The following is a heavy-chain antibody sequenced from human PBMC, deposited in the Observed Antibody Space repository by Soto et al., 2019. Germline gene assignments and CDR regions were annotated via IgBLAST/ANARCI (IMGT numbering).Heavy chain of an antibody. CDR1: GFTFSSYA. CDR2: ISYDGSNK. Sequence: GGSLRLSCAASGFTFSSYAMHWVRQAPGKGLEWVAVISYDGSNKYYADSVKGRFTISRDNSKNTLYLQMNSLRAEDTAVYYCARAESGWNYDSWGQGTMVTVS. V-gene: IGHV3-30-3*01. D-gene: IGHD1-7*01. J-gene: IGHJ3*02. CDR3: ARAESGWNYDS.